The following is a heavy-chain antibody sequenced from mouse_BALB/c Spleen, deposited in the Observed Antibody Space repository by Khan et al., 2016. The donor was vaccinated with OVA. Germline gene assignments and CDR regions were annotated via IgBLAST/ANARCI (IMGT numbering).Heavy chain of an antibody. CDR1: GYTFTDYA. CDR2: ISTYSGNT. CDR3: TRPAYHVYYGY. V-gene: IGHV1S137*01. J-gene: IGHJ2*01. Sequence: QVQLQQSGPELVRPGVSVKISCKGSGYTFTDYALHWVKQSHAKSLEWIGLISTYSGNTNYKQKFKGKATMTVDKSYSTASMELARLTSEESAISYCTRPAYHVYYGYWGQGTTVTVSS. D-gene: IGHD2-3*01.